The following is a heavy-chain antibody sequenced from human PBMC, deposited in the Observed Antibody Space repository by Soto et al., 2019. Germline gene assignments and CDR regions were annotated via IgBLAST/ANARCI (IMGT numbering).Heavy chain of an antibody. J-gene: IGHJ3*02. CDR3: ARDVSPGSSGLYFEAFDI. D-gene: IGHD6-25*01. CDR1: EFAFSSYW. CDR2: IRKDGSQR. Sequence: EVQLVESGGGLVQPGGSLTLSCAASEFAFSSYWMTWVRQAPGKGLEWVANIRKDGSQRSYLDSVRGRFTISRDNSKNSLYLHMNSLRAEDTALYFCARDVSPGSSGLYFEAFDIWGQWTMVTVSS. V-gene: IGHV3-7*05.